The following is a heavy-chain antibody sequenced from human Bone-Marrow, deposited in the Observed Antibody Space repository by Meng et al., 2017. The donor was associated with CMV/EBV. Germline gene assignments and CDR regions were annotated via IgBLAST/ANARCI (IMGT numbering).Heavy chain of an antibody. D-gene: IGHD4-11*01. Sequence: SETLSLTCTVSGGSISSYYWSWIRQPPGKGLEWIGYIYCSGSTNYNPSLKSRVTISVDTSKNQFSLKLSSVTAADTAVYYCARYTVTTVFDYWGQGTLVTVSS. J-gene: IGHJ4*02. CDR3: ARYTVTTVFDY. V-gene: IGHV4-59*01. CDR2: IYCSGST. CDR1: GGSISSYY.